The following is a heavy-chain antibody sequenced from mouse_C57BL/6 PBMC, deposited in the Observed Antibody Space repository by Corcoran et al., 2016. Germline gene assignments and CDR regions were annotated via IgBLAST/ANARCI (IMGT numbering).Heavy chain of an antibody. CDR2: INPNNGGT. CDR1: GYTFTDYY. J-gene: IGHJ3*01. Sequence: EVQLQQSGPELVKPGASVKISCKASGYTFTDYYMNWVKQSHGKSLEWIGDINPNNGGTSYKQKFKGKATLTVDKSSSTAYMELRSLTSEDSAVYYCARGGYYVWFAYWDQGTLVTVSA. D-gene: IGHD2-3*01. V-gene: IGHV1-26*01. CDR3: ARGGYYVWFAY.